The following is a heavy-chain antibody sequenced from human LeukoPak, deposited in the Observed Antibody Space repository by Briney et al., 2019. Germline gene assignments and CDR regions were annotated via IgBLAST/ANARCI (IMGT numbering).Heavy chain of an antibody. J-gene: IGHJ4*02. CDR3: ARSSRDGYNYYDY. CDR2: MYYSGST. D-gene: IGHD5-24*01. CDR1: GGSISSSYFY. V-gene: IGHV4-39*01. Sequence: SETLSLTCTVPGGSISSSYFYWDWIRQPPGKGLEWIGSMYYSGSTYYNPSLKSRVTISVDTSKNQFSLKLSSVTAADTAVYYCARSSRDGYNYYDYWGQGTLVTVSS.